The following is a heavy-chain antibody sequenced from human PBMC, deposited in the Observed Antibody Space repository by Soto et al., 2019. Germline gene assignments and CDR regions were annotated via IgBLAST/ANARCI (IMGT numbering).Heavy chain of an antibody. CDR3: ARISVDVPE. Sequence: QLVQSGAEVKKPGASVKVSCKTSGPTFIAYYIHWVRQAPGQGLAWMGWIDPKSGGTTYEQKFLGRVTMTRDTSINTAYMELNTLTSYDTALYYCARISVDVPEWGQGTLITVSS. J-gene: IGHJ4*02. V-gene: IGHV1-2*02. CDR1: GPTFIAYY. CDR2: IDPKSGGT. D-gene: IGHD5-12*01.